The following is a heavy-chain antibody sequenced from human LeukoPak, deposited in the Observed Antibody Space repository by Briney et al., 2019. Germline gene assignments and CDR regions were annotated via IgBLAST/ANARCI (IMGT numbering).Heavy chain of an antibody. D-gene: IGHD2/OR15-2a*01. V-gene: IGHV4-39*01. CDR1: GGSISSSSYY. J-gene: IGHJ4*02. Sequence: PSETLSLTCTVSGGSISSSSYYWGWLRRPPGKGLEWIGSIYYSGSTYYNPSLKSRVTISVDTSKNQFSLKLSSVTAADTAVYYCARRSMANPFDYWGQGTLVTVSS. CDR2: IYYSGST. CDR3: ARRSMANPFDY.